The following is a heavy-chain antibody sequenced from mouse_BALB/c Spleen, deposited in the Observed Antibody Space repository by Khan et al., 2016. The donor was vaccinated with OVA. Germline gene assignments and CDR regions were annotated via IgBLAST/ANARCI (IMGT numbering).Heavy chain of an antibody. J-gene: IGHJ1*01. CDR1: GYTFTNYG. V-gene: IGHV9-1*02. Sequence: QIQLVQSGPALKKPGETVKISCKASGYTFTNYGMNWVKQAPGKGLKWLGWINTYPGEPTYPGDFPGRFAFSLETSASTSYLPINNLKNEDMATYFCARGASYWYFDVWGAGTTVTVSS. CDR2: INTYPGEP. CDR3: ARGASYWYFDV.